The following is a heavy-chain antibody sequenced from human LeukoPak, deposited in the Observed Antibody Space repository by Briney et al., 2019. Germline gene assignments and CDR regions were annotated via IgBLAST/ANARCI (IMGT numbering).Heavy chain of an antibody. D-gene: IGHD4-23*01. CDR2: IYYSGST. Sequence: SETLSLTCTVSGGSISGGGYYWSWIRQHPGKGLEWIGYIYYSGSTYYNPSLKSRVTISVDTSKNQFSLKLSSVTAADTAVYYCARDRGDGGNSIRYRSLYYYGMDVWGQGTTVTVSS. J-gene: IGHJ6*02. CDR3: ARDRGDGGNSIRYRSLYYYGMDV. CDR1: GGSISGGGYY. V-gene: IGHV4-31*03.